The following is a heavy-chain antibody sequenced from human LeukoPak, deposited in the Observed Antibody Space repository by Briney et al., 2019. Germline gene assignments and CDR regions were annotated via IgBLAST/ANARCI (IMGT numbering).Heavy chain of an antibody. Sequence: ASVKVSCKASGYTFTGYYMHWVRQAPGQGLEWMGWINPNSGGTNYAQNFQGRVTMTRDTSISTAHMELSRLRSDDTGVYYCARDWVRNYYDSSGYDAFDIWGQGTMVTVSS. CDR1: GYTFTGYY. J-gene: IGHJ3*02. CDR2: INPNSGGT. D-gene: IGHD3-22*01. V-gene: IGHV1-2*02. CDR3: ARDWVRNYYDSSGYDAFDI.